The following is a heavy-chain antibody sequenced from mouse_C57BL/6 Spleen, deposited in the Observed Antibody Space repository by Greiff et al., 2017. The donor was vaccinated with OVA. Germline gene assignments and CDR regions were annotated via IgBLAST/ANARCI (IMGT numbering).Heavy chain of an antibody. D-gene: IGHD1-1*01. J-gene: IGHJ4*01. CDR1: GYTFTSYW. CDR3: ARSHYGNSPYAMDY. V-gene: IGHV1-69*01. Sequence: QVQLQQPGAELVMPGASVKLSCKASGYTFTSYWMHWVKQRPGQGLEWIGEIDPTDSYTNYNQKFKGKATLTVDKSSSTAYMQLSSLTSEDSAVYYCARSHYGNSPYAMDYWGQGTSGTVSS. CDR2: IDPTDSYT.